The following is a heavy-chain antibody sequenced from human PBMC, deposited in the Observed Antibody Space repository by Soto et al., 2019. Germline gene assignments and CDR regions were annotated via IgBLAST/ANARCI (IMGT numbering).Heavy chain of an antibody. CDR3: TTDLQKPPYYYGSDY. D-gene: IGHD3-10*01. Sequence: GGSLRLSCAASGFTFSNAWMSWVRQAPGKGLEWVGRIKSKTDGGTTDYAAPVKGRFTISRDDSKNTLYLQMNSLKTEDTAMYYCTTDLQKPPYYYGSDYWGQGTLVTVSS. CDR1: GFTFSNAW. V-gene: IGHV3-15*01. CDR2: IKSKTDGGTT. J-gene: IGHJ4*02.